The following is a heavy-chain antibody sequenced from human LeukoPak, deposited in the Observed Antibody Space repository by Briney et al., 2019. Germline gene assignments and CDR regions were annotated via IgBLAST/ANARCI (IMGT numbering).Heavy chain of an antibody. Sequence: SVKVSCKASGGTFSSYAISWVRQAPGQGLEWMGGIIPIFGTANYAQKFQGRVSFTTDESTSTAYMELSGLTSEDTAVYYFVAQLVDAPPTFDYWGQGTLVTVSS. CDR1: GGTFSSYA. CDR3: VAQLVDAPPTFDY. D-gene: IGHD1-1*01. V-gene: IGHV1-69*05. J-gene: IGHJ4*02. CDR2: IIPIFGTA.